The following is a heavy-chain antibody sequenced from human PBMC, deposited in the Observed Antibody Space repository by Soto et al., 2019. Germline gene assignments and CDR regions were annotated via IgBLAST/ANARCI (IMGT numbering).Heavy chain of an antibody. D-gene: IGHD3-22*01. Sequence: SETLSLTCTVSGGSISSYYWSWVRQPPGRGLEWIGYIYFRGTANYNPSLKSRVTMSADTSKNQFSLKLNSVTAADTAVYYCARMNYYDTSGYPFDYWGQGTLVTVSS. V-gene: IGHV4-59*01. CDR1: GGSISSYY. J-gene: IGHJ4*02. CDR3: ARMNYYDTSGYPFDY. CDR2: IYFRGTA.